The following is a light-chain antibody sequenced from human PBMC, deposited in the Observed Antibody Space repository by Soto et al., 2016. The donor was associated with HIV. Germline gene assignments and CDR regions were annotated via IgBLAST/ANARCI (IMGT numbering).Light chain of an antibody. Sequence: DIQMTQSPSSVSASVGDRVTITCRASQGISTWLAWYQQKPGKAPKLLIFGASTLQSGVSSKFSGSGSGTDFTLTISSLQPEDLATYFCQQYKNYPLTFGGRDQGWRSN. CDR1: QGISTW. CDR2: GAS. J-gene: IGKJ4*01. CDR3: QQYKNYPLT. V-gene: IGKV1-12*01.